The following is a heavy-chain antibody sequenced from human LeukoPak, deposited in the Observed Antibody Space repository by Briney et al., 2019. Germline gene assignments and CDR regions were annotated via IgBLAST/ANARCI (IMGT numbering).Heavy chain of an antibody. CDR2: INPHSGST. D-gene: IGHD2-15*01. V-gene: IGHV1-2*02. CDR3: ARDTSIVVVVAATDAFDI. Sequence: ASVKVSCKASGYTFIGYDLHWVRQAPGQGLEWMGSINPHSGSTNSAQKFQGRVTMTRDTSISTAYMELSSLRSDDTAVYYCARDTSIVVVVAATDAFDIWGQGTMVTVSS. CDR1: GYTFIGYD. J-gene: IGHJ3*02.